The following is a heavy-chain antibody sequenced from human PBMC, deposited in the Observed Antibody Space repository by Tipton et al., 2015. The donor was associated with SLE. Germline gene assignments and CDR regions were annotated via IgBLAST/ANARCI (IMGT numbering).Heavy chain of an antibody. CDR2: IYYSGST. J-gene: IGHJ3*02. D-gene: IGHD6-13*01. Sequence: LRLSCTVSGGSISSHYWSWIRQPPGKGLEWIGYIYYSGSTNYNPSLKSRVTISVDTSKNQFSLKLSSVTAADTAVYYCARGPSSSWYGDAFDIWGQGTMVTVSS. CDR3: ARGPSSSWYGDAFDI. CDR1: GGSISSHY. V-gene: IGHV4-59*11.